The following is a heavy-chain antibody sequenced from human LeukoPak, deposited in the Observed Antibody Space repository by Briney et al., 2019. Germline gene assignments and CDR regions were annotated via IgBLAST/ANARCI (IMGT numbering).Heavy chain of an antibody. Sequence: SGGSLRLSCAVSGFTFSSSYMNWVRQAPGKGLEWVANIKQDGSEKYYVDSVEGRFTISRDNAKNSLYLQMNSLRVEDTAVYYCARAKIPIQLWSLVDYWGQGTLVTVSS. J-gene: IGHJ4*02. CDR2: IKQDGSEK. CDR3: ARAKIPIQLWSLVDY. D-gene: IGHD5-18*01. CDR1: GFTFSSSY. V-gene: IGHV3-7*01.